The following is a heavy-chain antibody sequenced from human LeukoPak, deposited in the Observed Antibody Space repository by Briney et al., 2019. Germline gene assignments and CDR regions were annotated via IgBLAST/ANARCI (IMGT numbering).Heavy chain of an antibody. CDR3: ASSLRAISHYFDY. CDR1: GGTFSSYA. CDR2: IIPIFGTA. D-gene: IGHD2-2*02. J-gene: IGHJ4*02. Sequence: GASVKVSCKASGGTFSSYAISWVRQAPGQGLEWMGGIIPIFGTANYAQKFQGRVTITTDESTSTAYMELSSLRSEDTAAYYCASSLRAISHYFDYWGQGTLVTVSS. V-gene: IGHV1-69*05.